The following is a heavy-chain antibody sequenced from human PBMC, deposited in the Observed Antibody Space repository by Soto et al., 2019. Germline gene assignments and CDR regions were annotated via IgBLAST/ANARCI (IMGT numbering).Heavy chain of an antibody. D-gene: IGHD2-2*01. CDR2: ISGSGGST. CDR3: AKRRLYCSSTSCYDMFDY. V-gene: IGHV3-23*01. Sequence: EVQLLESGGGLVQPGGSLRLSCAASGFTFSSYAMSWVRQAPGKGLEWVSAISGSGGSTYYADSVKGRFTISRDNSKNTLYLQMKSLRAEDTAVYYCAKRRLYCSSTSCYDMFDYWGQVTLVTVSS. J-gene: IGHJ4*02. CDR1: GFTFSSYA.